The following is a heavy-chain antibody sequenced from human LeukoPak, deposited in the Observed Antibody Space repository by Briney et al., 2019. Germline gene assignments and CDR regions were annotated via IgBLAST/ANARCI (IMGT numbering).Heavy chain of an antibody. D-gene: IGHD3-10*01. J-gene: IGHJ5*02. CDR3: ARPLMYYYGSETYFWFDP. CDR1: GFTFSSYE. CDR2: ISSSSSYI. Sequence: GGSLRLSCAASGFTFSSYEMNWVRQAPGKGLEWVSYISSSSSYIYYADSVKGRFTISRDNAKNSLYLQMNSLRAEDTAVYYCARPLMYYYGSETYFWFDPWGQGTLVTVSS. V-gene: IGHV3-21*05.